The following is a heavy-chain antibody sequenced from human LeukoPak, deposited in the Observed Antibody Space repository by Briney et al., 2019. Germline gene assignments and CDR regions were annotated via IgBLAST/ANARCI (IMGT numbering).Heavy chain of an antibody. V-gene: IGHV4-61*02. CDR2: IYTSGST. CDR1: GASISSGEYY. J-gene: IGHJ5*02. D-gene: IGHD3-9*01. Sequence: PSETLSLTCTVSGASISSGEYYWSWIRQPAGKGLWWIGRIYTSGSTNYNPSLKSRVTISVDTSKNQFSLKLSSVTAADTAMYYCAREAYDVLTSDWFDPWGQGTLVTVSS. CDR3: AREAYDVLTSDWFDP.